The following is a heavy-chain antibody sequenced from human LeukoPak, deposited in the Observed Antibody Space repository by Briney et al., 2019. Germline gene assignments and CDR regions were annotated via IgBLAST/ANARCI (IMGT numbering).Heavy chain of an antibody. CDR2: ISSSSSYI. D-gene: IGHD2-2*01. V-gene: IGHV3-21*01. J-gene: IGHJ3*02. Sequence: KPGGSLRLSCAASGFTFSSYSMNWVRQAPGKGLEWVSSISSSSSYIYYADSVKGRFTISRDNAKNSLYLQMNSLRAEDTAVYYCARTYCSSTSCLKYDAFDIWGQGTMVTVSS. CDR1: GFTFSSYS. CDR3: ARTYCSSTSCLKYDAFDI.